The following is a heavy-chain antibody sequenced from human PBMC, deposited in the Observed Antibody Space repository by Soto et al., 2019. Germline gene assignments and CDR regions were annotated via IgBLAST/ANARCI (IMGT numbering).Heavy chain of an antibody. CDR1: GFSLSTSGVG. CDR3: IHRRVNGGMDH. J-gene: IGHJ4*02. CDR2: IHWNDDN. V-gene: IGHV2-5*01. Sequence: QITLKESGPTLVKPTQTLTLTCTFSGFSLSTSGVGVGCVRQPPGKALEWLAVIHWNDDNHYTSSLKTRLTVTKDITKNQVVFAMTNMDPEDTGTYYCIHRRVNGGMDHWGPGILVTVSS.